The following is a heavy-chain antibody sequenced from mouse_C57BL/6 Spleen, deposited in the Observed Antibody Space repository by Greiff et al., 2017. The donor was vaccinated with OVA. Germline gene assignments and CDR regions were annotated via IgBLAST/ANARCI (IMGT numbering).Heavy chain of an antibody. Sequence: VQLQQPGAELVQPGASVKMSCKASGSTFTSYWITWVKQRPGQGLAWIGDIYPGRGSTNYNEKFKSKATLTVDTSSSTAYMQRSSLTSEDSAVYDCARATVVARAMDYWGQGTSVTVSS. CDR1: GSTFTSYW. J-gene: IGHJ4*01. CDR3: ARATVVARAMDY. CDR2: IYPGRGST. V-gene: IGHV1-55*01. D-gene: IGHD1-1*01.